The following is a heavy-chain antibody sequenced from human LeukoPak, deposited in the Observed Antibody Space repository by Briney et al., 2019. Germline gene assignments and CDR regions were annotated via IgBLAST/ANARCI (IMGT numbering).Heavy chain of an antibody. D-gene: IGHD5-12*01. CDR1: GYTFTSYG. CDR2: ISDYNGNT. J-gene: IGHJ4*02. V-gene: IGHV1-18*01. Sequence: ASVKVSCKASGYTFTSYGISWVRQAPGQGLEWMGWISDYNGNTNYAQKLQGRVTMTRDMSTSTVYMELSSLRSEDTAVYYCARDQGARGYSGYGDYWGQGTLVTVSS. CDR3: ARDQGARGYSGYGDY.